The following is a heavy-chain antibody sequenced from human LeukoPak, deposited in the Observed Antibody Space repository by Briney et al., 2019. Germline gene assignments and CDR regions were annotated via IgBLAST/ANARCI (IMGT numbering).Heavy chain of an antibody. D-gene: IGHD4-11*01. J-gene: IGHJ6*03. CDR1: GFTFSSYS. V-gene: IGHV3-48*01. CDR2: IISSSSPI. Sequence: GGSLRLSCAASGFTFSSYSMNWVRQAPGKGLEWLSYIISSSSPIYYADSVKGRFTICRDNAKNSLYLQMNSLRAEDTAVYYCTRVEETATTAAIIRKYSYYYYYMDVWGKGNTVTVSS. CDR3: TRVEETATTAAIIRKYSYYYYYMDV.